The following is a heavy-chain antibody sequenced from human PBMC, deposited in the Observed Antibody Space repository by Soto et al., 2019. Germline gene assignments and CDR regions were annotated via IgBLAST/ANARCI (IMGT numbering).Heavy chain of an antibody. D-gene: IGHD4-17*01. CDR2: IRSKANNYAT. Sequence: EVQLVESGGGLVQPGESLKLSCAVSGFTFSGSAMHCVRQASGKGLEWVGRIRSKANNYATAYAASVKGRFTISRDDSKNTAYLQMNSLKSEDTAVYYCTRGYGDYVRDYWGQGTLVTVSS. V-gene: IGHV3-73*01. CDR1: GFTFSGSA. J-gene: IGHJ4*02. CDR3: TRGYGDYVRDY.